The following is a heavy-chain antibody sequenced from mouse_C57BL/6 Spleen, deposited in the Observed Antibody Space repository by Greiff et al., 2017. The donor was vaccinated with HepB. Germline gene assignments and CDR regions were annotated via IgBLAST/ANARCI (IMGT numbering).Heavy chain of an antibody. Sequence: EVQLVESGGGLVKPGGSLKLSCAASGFTFSDYGMHWVRQAPEKGLEWVTYISSGSSTIYYADTVKGRFTISRDNAKNTLFLQMTSLRSEDTAMYYCARPYYGSSYWYFDVWGTGTTVTVSS. CDR3: ARPYYGSSYWYFDV. CDR1: GFTFSDYG. V-gene: IGHV5-17*01. CDR2: ISSGSSTI. D-gene: IGHD1-1*01. J-gene: IGHJ1*03.